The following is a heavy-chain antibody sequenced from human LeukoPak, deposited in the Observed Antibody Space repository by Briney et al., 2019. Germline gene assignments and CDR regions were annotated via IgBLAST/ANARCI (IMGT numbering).Heavy chain of an antibody. V-gene: IGHV4-34*01. D-gene: IGHD6-19*01. Sequence: PSETLSLTRAVYGGSFSGYYWSWIRQPPGKGLEWIGEINHSGSTNYNPSLKSRVTISVDTSKNQFSLKLSSVTAADTAVYYCARADFSTGYSSGARRIDYWGQGTLVTVSS. CDR2: INHSGST. J-gene: IGHJ4*02. CDR3: ARADFSTGYSSGARRIDY. CDR1: GGSFSGYY.